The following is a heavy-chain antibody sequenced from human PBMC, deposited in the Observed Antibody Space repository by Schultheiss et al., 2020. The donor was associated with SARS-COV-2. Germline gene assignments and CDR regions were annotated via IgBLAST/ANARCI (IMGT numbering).Heavy chain of an antibody. CDR3: AKSDSSGWYVIRYYYYGMDV. V-gene: IGHV3-30*18. CDR2: ISYDGSNK. Sequence: GASLKISCAASGFTFSSYGMHWVRQAPGKGLEWVAVISYDGSNKYDADSVKGRFTISRDNSKNTLYLQMNSLRAEDTAVYYCAKSDSSGWYVIRYYYYGMDVCGQGTTVTVSS. CDR1: GFTFSSYG. D-gene: IGHD6-19*01. J-gene: IGHJ6*02.